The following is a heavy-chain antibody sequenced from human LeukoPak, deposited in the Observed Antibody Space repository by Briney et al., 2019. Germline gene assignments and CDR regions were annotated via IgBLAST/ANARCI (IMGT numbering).Heavy chain of an antibody. D-gene: IGHD3-22*01. CDR1: GGSVSSGDYY. CDR2: IYYSGST. CDR3: ARNSYYDSSGFN. V-gene: IGHV4-61*08. Sequence: PSETLSLTCTVSGGSVSSGDYYWSWIRQPPGKGLEWIGYIYYSGSTNYNPSLKSRVTISVDTSKNQFSLKLSSVTAADTAVYYCARNSYYDSSGFNWGQGTLVTVSS. J-gene: IGHJ4*02.